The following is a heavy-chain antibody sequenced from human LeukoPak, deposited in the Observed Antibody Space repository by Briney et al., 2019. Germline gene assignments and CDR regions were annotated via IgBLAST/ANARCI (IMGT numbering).Heavy chain of an antibody. CDR3: ATGRDITVAGPGGYFDY. CDR2: IGPGDGMI. CDR1: GFTFSSYE. Sequence: GGSLRLSCAASGFTFSSYEMNWVRQAPGKGLEWVAYIGPGDGMIYFADSVKGRFTISRDNAENSLFLQMNSLTAEDTAVYYCATGRDITVAGPGGYFDYWGQGTLVTVSS. J-gene: IGHJ4*02. D-gene: IGHD6-19*01. V-gene: IGHV3-48*03.